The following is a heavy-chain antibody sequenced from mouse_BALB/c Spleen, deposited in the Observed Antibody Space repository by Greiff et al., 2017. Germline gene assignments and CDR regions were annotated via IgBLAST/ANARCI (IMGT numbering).Heavy chain of an antibody. V-gene: IGHV3-8*02. J-gene: IGHJ4*01. CDR2: ISYSGST. Sequence: DVKLQESGPSLVKPSQTLSLTCSVTGDSITSGYWNWIRKFPGNKLEYMGYISYSGSTYYNPSLKSRISITRDTSKNQYYLQLNSVTTEDTATYYCAKIYYGYDPYYYAMDYWGQGTSVTVSS. CDR1: GDSITSGY. D-gene: IGHD2-2*01. CDR3: AKIYYGYDPYYYAMDY.